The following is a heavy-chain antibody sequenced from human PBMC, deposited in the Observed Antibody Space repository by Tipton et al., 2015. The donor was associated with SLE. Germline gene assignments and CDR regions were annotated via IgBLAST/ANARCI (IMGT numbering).Heavy chain of an antibody. CDR2: VYDIDST. J-gene: IGHJ4*02. CDR3: VRVEGAYDQYYFDS. V-gene: IGHV4-59*01. Sequence: TLSLTCTVSGASISSYYWSWVRQPPGKGLEWIGYVYDIDSTNYNPSLKSRVTISLDPSKNQFSLKLSSVTAADTAMYYCVRVEGAYDQYYFDSWGQGTLVTVSS. CDR1: GASISSYY. D-gene: IGHD5-12*01.